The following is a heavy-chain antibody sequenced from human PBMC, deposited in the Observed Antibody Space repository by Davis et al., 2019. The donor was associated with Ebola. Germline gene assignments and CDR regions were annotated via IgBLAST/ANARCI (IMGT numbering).Heavy chain of an antibody. D-gene: IGHD3-16*02. J-gene: IGHJ6*02. Sequence: GESLKISCAASGFTVSSNYMSWVRQAPGKGLEWVSVIYSGGSTYYADSVKGRFTISRDNSKNTLYLQMNSLRAEDTAVYYCTRQVFIGSYYYGMDVWGQGTTVTVSS. CDR2: IYSGGST. V-gene: IGHV3-66*04. CDR3: TRQVFIGSYYYGMDV. CDR1: GFTVSSNY.